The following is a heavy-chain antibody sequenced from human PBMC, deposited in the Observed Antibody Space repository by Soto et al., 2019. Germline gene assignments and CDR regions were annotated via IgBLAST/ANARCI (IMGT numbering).Heavy chain of an antibody. CDR2: VKQDGSEK. D-gene: IGHD6-19*01. V-gene: IGHV3-7*05. CDR3: AAGRWMVRY. CDR1: GFSFSDYW. J-gene: IGHJ4*02. Sequence: EVQLVESGGGLVQPGGSLRVSCETSGFSFSDYWMSRVRQSPGKGMEWVANVKQDGSEKNYVDSVKGRFSISRDNARKSVYLQMNSLRGEDTAVYHCAAGRWMVRYWGQGTLVTVSS.